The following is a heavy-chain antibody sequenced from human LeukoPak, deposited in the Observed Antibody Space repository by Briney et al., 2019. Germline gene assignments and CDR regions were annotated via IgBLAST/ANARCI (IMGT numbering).Heavy chain of an antibody. Sequence: GGSLRLSCEASGFTFSTYNMNWVRQAPGKRLEWVSSITSSSSYAFYADSVKGRFTISRDNVKSSLYLQMNNLRAEDTAVYYCAELGITMIGGVWGKGTTVTISS. V-gene: IGHV3-21*01. D-gene: IGHD3-10*02. CDR3: AELGITMIGGV. CDR2: ITSSSSYA. J-gene: IGHJ6*04. CDR1: GFTFSTYN.